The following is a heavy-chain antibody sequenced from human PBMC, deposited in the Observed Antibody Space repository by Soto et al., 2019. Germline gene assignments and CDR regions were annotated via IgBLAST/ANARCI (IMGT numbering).Heavy chain of an antibody. D-gene: IGHD6-19*01. CDR1: GFTFSSYA. CDR3: AKDSGSSGWYGDAFDI. V-gene: IGHV3-23*01. CDR2: ISGSGGST. J-gene: IGHJ3*02. Sequence: PGGSLRLSCAASGFTFSSYAMSWVRQAPGKGLEWVSAISGSGGSTYYADSVKGRFTISRDNSKNTLYLQMNSLRAEDTAVYYCAKDSGSSGWYGDAFDIWGQGTMVTVS.